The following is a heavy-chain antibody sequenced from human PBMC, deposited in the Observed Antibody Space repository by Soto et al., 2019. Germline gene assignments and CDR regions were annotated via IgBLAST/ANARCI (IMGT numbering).Heavy chain of an antibody. CDR2: ISWNSGNI. CDR3: AKDHMVCAGLFAS. J-gene: IGHJ4*02. V-gene: IGHV3-9*03. D-gene: IGHD3-10*01. CDR1: GFTFDNYA. Sequence: EVQLMESGGGLVQPGRSLRLSCAASGFTFDNYAMHWVRQVPGKGLEWVSGISWNSGNIGYADSVKGRFTISRDNAQNSLYLQMNSLRSEDMAFYYCAKDHMVCAGLFASLGQGTLVTVSS.